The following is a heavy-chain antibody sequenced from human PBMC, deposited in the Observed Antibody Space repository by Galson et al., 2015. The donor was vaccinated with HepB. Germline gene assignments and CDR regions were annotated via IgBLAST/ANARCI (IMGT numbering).Heavy chain of an antibody. D-gene: IGHD2/OR15-2a*01. J-gene: IGHJ4*02. CDR3: AKSDRLEGIIGY. CDR1: GFTFTIYG. Sequence: SLRLSCAASGFTFTIYGMHWVRQAPGKGLEWVAIISYDGSNKSYADSVKGRFAISRDNSENTLYLQMNSLRAEDTAVYYCAKSDRLEGIIGYWGQGTLVTVSS. V-gene: IGHV3-30*18. CDR2: ISYDGSNK.